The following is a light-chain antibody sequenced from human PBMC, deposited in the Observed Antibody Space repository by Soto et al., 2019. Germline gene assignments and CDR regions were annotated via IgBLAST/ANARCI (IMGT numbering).Light chain of an antibody. Sequence: EIVLTQSPATLSLSPGERATLSCRASQSVSSYLAWYPQKPGQAPRLLIYDASNRATGIPDRVSGSGSGTDVTLTISSLEPEEFAVDYCQQRSNWPITFGQGTRLEIK. V-gene: IGKV3-11*01. J-gene: IGKJ5*01. CDR2: DAS. CDR3: QQRSNWPIT. CDR1: QSVSSY.